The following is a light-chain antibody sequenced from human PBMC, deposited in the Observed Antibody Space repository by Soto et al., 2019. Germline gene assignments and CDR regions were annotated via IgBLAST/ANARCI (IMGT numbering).Light chain of an antibody. CDR3: SSFAGSITV. CDR2: EVS. J-gene: IGLJ2*01. CDR1: SSDVGGYNY. Sequence: SALTQPPSASGSPGQSVTISCTGTSSDVGGYNYVSWYQHHPGKGPKLMIYEVSKRTSGVPDRFSGSKSGNTASLTVAGLQAEDEAEYYCSSFAGSITVFGGGTKLTVL. V-gene: IGLV2-8*01.